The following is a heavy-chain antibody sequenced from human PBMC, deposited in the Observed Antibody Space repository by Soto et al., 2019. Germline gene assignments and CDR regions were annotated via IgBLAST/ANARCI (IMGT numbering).Heavy chain of an antibody. CDR1: GYSFTSYW. D-gene: IGHD3-22*01. CDR3: ARRGYDYSRYPFPFDY. Sequence: PGESLNISCKGSGYSFTSYWIGLVRQMPGKGLEWMGNIYPGDSDTRYSPSFQGQVIISADKSISTAYLQWSSLKASDTAIYYCARRGYDYSRYPFPFDYWGQGTLVTVSS. J-gene: IGHJ4*02. CDR2: IYPGDSDT. V-gene: IGHV5-51*01.